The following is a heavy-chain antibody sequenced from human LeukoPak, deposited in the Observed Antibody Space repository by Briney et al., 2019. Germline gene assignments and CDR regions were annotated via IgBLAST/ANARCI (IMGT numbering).Heavy chain of an antibody. J-gene: IGHJ4*02. Sequence: GGSLRLSCAASGFTFSSYGMHWVRQAPGKGLEWVAVISYDGSSKYYADSVKGRFTISRDNSKNTLYLQMNSLRAEDTAVYYCAKAKGDYDDYWGQGTLVTVSS. CDR3: AKAKGDYDDY. CDR1: GFTFSSYG. CDR2: ISYDGSSK. V-gene: IGHV3-30*18.